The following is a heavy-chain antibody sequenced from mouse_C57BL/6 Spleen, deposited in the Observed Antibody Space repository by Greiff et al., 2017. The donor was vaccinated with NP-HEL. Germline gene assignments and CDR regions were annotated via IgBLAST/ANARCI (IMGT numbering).Heavy chain of an antibody. D-gene: IGHD4-1*01. CDR1: GFTITNSY. V-gene: IGHV14-3*01. Sequence: EVKLMQSVAELVRPGASVKLSCTASGFTITNSYMHWVKQRPGQGLEWIGRIDPVNGNTKYAPKFQGKATITADTSSNTAYLQLSSLTSEDTAIYYCARVGNYYLDYWGQGTTLTVSS. CDR3: ARVGNYYLDY. J-gene: IGHJ2*01. CDR2: IDPVNGNT.